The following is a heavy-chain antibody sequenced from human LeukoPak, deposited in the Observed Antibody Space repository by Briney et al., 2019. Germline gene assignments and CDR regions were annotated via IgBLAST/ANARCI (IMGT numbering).Heavy chain of an antibody. Sequence: GGSLRLSCAASGFTFSSYGMHWVRQAPGKGLEWVAVISYDGSNKYYADSVKGRFTISRDNSKNTLYLQMNSLRAEDTAVYYCAKEGVIVVVVAEDGMDVWGQGTTVTVSS. V-gene: IGHV3-30*18. CDR2: ISYDGSNK. CDR3: AKEGVIVVVVAEDGMDV. J-gene: IGHJ6*02. CDR1: GFTFSSYG. D-gene: IGHD2-15*01.